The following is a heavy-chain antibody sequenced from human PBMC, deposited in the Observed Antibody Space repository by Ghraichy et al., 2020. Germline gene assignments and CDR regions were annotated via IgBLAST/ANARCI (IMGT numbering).Heavy chain of an antibody. CDR1: GGSINSDDYY. J-gene: IGHJ4*02. CDR2: IYYAGYT. D-gene: IGHD3-3*01. CDR3: ARLITIFAVTSTWYFDY. Sequence: SETLSLTCTVSGGSINSDDYYWAWVRQPPGQGLEWIGNIYYAGYTYYNPSLKSRLTISVDTSKNQFSLQLSSVTAADTAMYYCARLITIFAVTSTWYFDYWGQGTLVTVSS. V-gene: IGHV4-39*07.